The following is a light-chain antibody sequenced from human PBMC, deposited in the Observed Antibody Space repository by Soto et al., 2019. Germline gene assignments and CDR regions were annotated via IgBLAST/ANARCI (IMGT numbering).Light chain of an antibody. CDR3: AAWDASLNGGV. J-gene: IGLJ3*02. V-gene: IGLV1-44*01. Sequence: QSVLTQPPSASGTPGQRVTISCSGSSSNIGSNTVNWYQQLPGTAPKVLIYSNNQRPSGVPERFSGSKSGTSASLAISGLQSEDEAEYYCAAWDASLNGGVFGGGTKLTVL. CDR1: SSNIGSNT. CDR2: SNN.